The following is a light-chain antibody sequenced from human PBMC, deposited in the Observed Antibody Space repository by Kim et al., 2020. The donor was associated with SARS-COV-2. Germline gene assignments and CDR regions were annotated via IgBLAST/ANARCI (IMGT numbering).Light chain of an antibody. J-gene: IGKJ4*01. Sequence: AAVEDMVTSNCRASQSIGTWLAWYQQKPGKAPKFLIYEASSLENGVPSRFGGSGSGTQFTLTISSLQPDDFATYYCQQYNSYPVTFGGGTKVDIK. CDR3: QQYNSYPVT. CDR2: EAS. CDR1: QSIGTW. V-gene: IGKV1-5*03.